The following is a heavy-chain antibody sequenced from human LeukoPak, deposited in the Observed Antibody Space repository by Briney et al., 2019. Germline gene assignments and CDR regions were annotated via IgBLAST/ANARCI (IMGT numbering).Heavy chain of an antibody. Sequence: GSLRLSCAASGFTFSSYGMHWVRQAPGKGLEWVAVIWYDGSNKYYADSVKGRFTISRDNSKNTLYLQMNSLRAEDTAVYYCARDMTGGNDFDYWGQGTLVTVSS. J-gene: IGHJ4*02. CDR2: IWYDGSNK. V-gene: IGHV3-33*01. CDR1: GFTFSSYG. CDR3: ARDMTGGNDFDY. D-gene: IGHD4-23*01.